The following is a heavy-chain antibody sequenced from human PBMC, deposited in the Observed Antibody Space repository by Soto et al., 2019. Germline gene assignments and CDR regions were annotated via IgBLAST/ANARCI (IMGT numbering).Heavy chain of an antibody. CDR1: GFTFDDYA. V-gene: IGHV3-9*01. CDR3: AKDISPMSHVYYYYYGMDV. J-gene: IGHJ6*02. CDR2: ISWKSGSI. Sequence: GGSLRLSCAASGFTFDDYAMHWVRQAPGKGLEWVSGISWKSGSIGYADSVKGRFTISRDNAKNSLYLQMNSLRAEDTALYYCAKDISPMSHVYYYYYGMDVWGQGTTVTVSS.